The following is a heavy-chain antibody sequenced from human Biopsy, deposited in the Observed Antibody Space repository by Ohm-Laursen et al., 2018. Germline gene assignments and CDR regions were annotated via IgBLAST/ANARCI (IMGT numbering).Heavy chain of an antibody. CDR1: GGSISSDY. Sequence: SETLSLTCTVSGGSISSDYWSWIRQTPGKGLEWIGYIYYSGSTNYNPSLKSRVTISVDTSKNQFSLRLNSVTAADTAVYYCARATNSTGWPYYYFYDMDVWGQGTTVTVSS. CDR3: ARATNSTGWPYYYFYDMDV. J-gene: IGHJ6*02. CDR2: IYYSGST. V-gene: IGHV4-59*01. D-gene: IGHD2/OR15-2a*01.